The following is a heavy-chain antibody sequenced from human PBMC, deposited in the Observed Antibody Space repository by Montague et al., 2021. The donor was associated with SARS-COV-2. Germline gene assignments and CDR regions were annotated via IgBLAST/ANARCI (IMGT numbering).Heavy chain of an antibody. Sequence: PALVKPTQTLTLTCTFSGFSLNTSGMCVSWIRQPPGKALEWLALIDWDEDQYYSTSLKTRLTISKDTSKNQVVLTMTNMDPIDTATYYCVHYASGSYYFHYWGQGTLVTVSS. V-gene: IGHV2-70*01. CDR2: IDWDEDQ. CDR1: GFSLNTSGMC. CDR3: VHYASGSYYFHY. J-gene: IGHJ4*02. D-gene: IGHD3-10*01.